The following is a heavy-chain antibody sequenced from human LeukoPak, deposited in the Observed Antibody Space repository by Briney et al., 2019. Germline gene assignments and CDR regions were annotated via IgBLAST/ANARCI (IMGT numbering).Heavy chain of an antibody. Sequence: GGSLRLSCGASGFTFSSHAMTWVRQAPGKGLEWVSAISISGDTTYYADAVKGRFTISRDNSKNTVYLQVNSLRAEDTAVYYCANEIRPNDYWGQGTLVTVSS. CDR3: ANEIRPNDY. D-gene: IGHD4-17*01. CDR1: GFTFSSHA. V-gene: IGHV3-23*01. J-gene: IGHJ4*02. CDR2: ISISGDTT.